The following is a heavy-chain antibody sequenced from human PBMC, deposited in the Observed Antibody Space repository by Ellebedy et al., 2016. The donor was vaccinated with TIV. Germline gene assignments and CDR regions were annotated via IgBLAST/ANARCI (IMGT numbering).Heavy chain of an antibody. CDR2: IYPGDSDT. V-gene: IGHV5-51*01. CDR1: GYRFTTYW. Sequence: GESLKISXKGSGYRFTTYWIGWVRQMPGKGLEWMGIIYPGDSDTRYSPSFQGQVTISADKSISTAYLQWSSLKASDTAMYYCARLNALPIKDYYYGMDVWGQGTTVTVSS. J-gene: IGHJ6*02. CDR3: ARLNALPIKDYYYGMDV.